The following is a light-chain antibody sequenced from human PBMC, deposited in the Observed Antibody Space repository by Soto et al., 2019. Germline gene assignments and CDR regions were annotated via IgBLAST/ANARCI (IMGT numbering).Light chain of an antibody. CDR1: QTISSW. J-gene: IGKJ1*01. Sequence: IQITQSPSTMSGSVGARVTITCRASQTISSWLAWYQQKPGKAPKLLIFDASTLENGVPARFSGSRSGPEFSLTISSLQPDDFATYYCQQYYSYWTFGQGTKVDIK. CDR2: DAS. V-gene: IGKV1-5*01. CDR3: QQYYSYWT.